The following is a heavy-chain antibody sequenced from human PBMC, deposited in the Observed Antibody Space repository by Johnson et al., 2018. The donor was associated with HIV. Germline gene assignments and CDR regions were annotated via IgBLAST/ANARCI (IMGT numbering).Heavy chain of an antibody. J-gene: IGHJ3*02. Sequence: QVQLVESGGGVVQPGGSLRLSCAASGFTFSSYGMHWVRQAPGKGLEWVAFIRYDGSNKYYADSVKGRFTISRDNSKNTLYLQMNSLRAEDTAVYYCAGYDSSSYYDVGFFDIWGQGTMVTVSS. CDR2: IRYDGSNK. CDR1: GFTFSSYG. D-gene: IGHD3-22*01. V-gene: IGHV3-30*02. CDR3: AGYDSSSYYDVGFFDI.